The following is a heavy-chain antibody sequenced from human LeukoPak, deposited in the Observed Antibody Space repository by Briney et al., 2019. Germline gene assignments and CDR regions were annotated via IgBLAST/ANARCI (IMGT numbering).Heavy chain of an antibody. D-gene: IGHD2-15*01. CDR1: GFTFSSYS. CDR2: ISSSSSYI. CDR3: ARDHPDCSGGSCYSDY. Sequence: GGSLRLSCAASGFTFSSYSMNWVRQAPGKGLEWVSSISSSSSYIYYADSVKGRFTISRDNAKNSLYLQMNSLRAEDTAVYYCARDHPDCSGGSCYSDYWGQGTLVTVSS. V-gene: IGHV3-21*01. J-gene: IGHJ4*02.